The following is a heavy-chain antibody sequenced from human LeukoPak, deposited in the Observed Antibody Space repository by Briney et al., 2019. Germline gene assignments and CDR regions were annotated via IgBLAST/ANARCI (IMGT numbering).Heavy chain of an antibody. V-gene: IGHV1-69*01. Sequence: SVKVSCKASGGTFSSYAISWVRQAPGQGLEWMGGIIPIFGTANYAQKFQGRVTITADESTSTAYMELSSLRSEDTAVYYCARASEYSSSQGPIDYYYYGMDVWGQGTTVTVSS. J-gene: IGHJ6*02. D-gene: IGHD6-6*01. CDR2: IIPIFGTA. CDR1: GGTFSSYA. CDR3: ARASEYSSSQGPIDYYYYGMDV.